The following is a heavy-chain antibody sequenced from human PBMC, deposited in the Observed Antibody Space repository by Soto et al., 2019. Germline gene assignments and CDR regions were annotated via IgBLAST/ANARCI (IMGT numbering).Heavy chain of an antibody. CDR2: IIPILGIA. V-gene: IGHV1-69*08. CDR3: AREDAVVVVAASFDY. Sequence: QVQLVQSGAEVKKPGSSVKVSCKASGGTFSSYTISWVRQAPGQGLEWMGRIIPILGIANYAQKLQGRVTITADKSTSTAYMELSSLRSEDTAVYYCAREDAVVVVAASFDYWGQGTLVTVSS. J-gene: IGHJ4*02. D-gene: IGHD2-15*01. CDR1: GGTFSSYT.